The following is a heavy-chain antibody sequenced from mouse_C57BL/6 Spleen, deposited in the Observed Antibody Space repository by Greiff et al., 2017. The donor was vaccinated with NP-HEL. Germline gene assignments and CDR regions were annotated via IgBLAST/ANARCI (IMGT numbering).Heavy chain of an antibody. J-gene: IGHJ2*01. D-gene: IGHD2-2*01. V-gene: IGHV14-4*01. CDR1: GFNIKDDY. CDR3: TTAYGYDGRGYYFDY. Sequence: LKESGAELVRPGASVKLSCTASGFNIKDDYMHWVKQRPEQGLEWIGWIDPENGDTEYASKFQGKATITADTSSNTAYLQLSSLTSEDTAVYYCTTAYGYDGRGYYFDYWGQGTTLTVSS. CDR2: IDPENGDT.